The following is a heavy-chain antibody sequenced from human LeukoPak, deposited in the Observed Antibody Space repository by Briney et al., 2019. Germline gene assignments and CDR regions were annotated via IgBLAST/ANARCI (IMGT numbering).Heavy chain of an antibody. CDR2: ISWNSGSI. Sequence: GGSLRLSCAASGFTFDDYAMHWVRQAPGKGLEWVSGISWNSGSIGYADSVKGRFTISRDNAKNSLYLQMNNLRAEDTALYYCAKDNIAVAGNIDYWGQGTLVTVSS. CDR3: AKDNIAVAGNIDY. J-gene: IGHJ4*02. D-gene: IGHD6-19*01. V-gene: IGHV3-9*01. CDR1: GFTFDDYA.